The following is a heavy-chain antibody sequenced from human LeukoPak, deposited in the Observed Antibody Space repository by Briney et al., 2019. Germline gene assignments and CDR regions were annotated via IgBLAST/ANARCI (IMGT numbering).Heavy chain of an antibody. CDR1: GFTFSSFG. J-gene: IGHJ6*03. Sequence: GSLRLSCAASGFTFSSFGMSWVRQAPGKGLEWVSYISSSSSTIYYADSVKGRFTISRDNAKNSLYLQMNSLRAGDTAVYYCARDQGYSSGWYSRGNYYYYMDVWGKGTTVTVSS. V-gene: IGHV3-48*01. D-gene: IGHD6-19*01. CDR3: ARDQGYSSGWYSRGNYYYYMDV. CDR2: ISSSSSTI.